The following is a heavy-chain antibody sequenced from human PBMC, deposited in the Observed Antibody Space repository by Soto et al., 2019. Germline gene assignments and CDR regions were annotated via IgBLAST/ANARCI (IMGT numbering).Heavy chain of an antibody. CDR2: IYYSGST. J-gene: IGHJ4*02. V-gene: IGHV4-59*01. Sequence: PSETLSLTCTVSGGSISSYYWSWIRQPPGKGLEWIGYIYYSGSTNYNPSLKSRVTISVDTSKNQFSLKLSSVTAADTAVYYCARELGLGYFDYWGQGTLVTVSS. CDR1: GGSISSYY. CDR3: ARELGLGYFDY.